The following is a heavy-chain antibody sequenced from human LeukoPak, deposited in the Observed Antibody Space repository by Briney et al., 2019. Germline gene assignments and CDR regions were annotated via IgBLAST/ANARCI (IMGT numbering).Heavy chain of an antibody. J-gene: IGHJ6*03. V-gene: IGHV3-33*01. CDR1: GFTFSSYG. CDR3: ARGPTGITGTSYYYYYMDV. CDR2: IWYEGSNK. Sequence: GGSLRLSCAASGFTFSSYGMHWVRQAPGKGLEWVAVIWYEGSNKYYADSVKGLFTISRDNSKNTLYMPMNSLRAEDTAVYYCARGPTGITGTSYYYYYMDVWGKGTTVTVSS. D-gene: IGHD1-7*01.